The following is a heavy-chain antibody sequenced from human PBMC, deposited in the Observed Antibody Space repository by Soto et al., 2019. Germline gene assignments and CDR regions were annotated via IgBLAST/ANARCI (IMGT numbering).Heavy chain of an antibody. CDR2: IYYKGNT. D-gene: IGHD2-15*01. V-gene: IGHV4-59*08. J-gene: IGHJ6*03. Sequence: SETLSLTCTVSGGSISSYYWSWIRQPPGKGLEWLGYIYYKGNTNYNPSLKSRVTISVDTSKNQFSLKLSSVIAADTAVYYCARHKFGSLDPYYYYYLDVWGKGTTVTVSS. CDR1: GGSISSYY. CDR3: ARHKFGSLDPYYYYYLDV.